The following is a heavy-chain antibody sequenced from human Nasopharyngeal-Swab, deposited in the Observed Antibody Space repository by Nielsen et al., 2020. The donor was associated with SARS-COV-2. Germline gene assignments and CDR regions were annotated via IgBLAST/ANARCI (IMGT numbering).Heavy chain of an antibody. D-gene: IGHD2-8*02. CDR3: AKDGTLLGYYYYGMDV. CDR2: IYSGGSST. CDR1: GFTFSSYA. Sequence: GESLKISCAASGFTFSSYAMSWVRQAPGKGLEWVSVIYSGGSSTHYADSVKGRFTISRDNSKNTLYLQMNSLRAEDTAVYYCAKDGTLLGYYYYGMDVWGQGTTVTVSS. J-gene: IGHJ6*02. V-gene: IGHV3-23*03.